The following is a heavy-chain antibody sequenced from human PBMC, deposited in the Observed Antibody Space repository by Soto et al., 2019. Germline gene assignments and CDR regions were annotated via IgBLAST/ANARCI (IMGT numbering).Heavy chain of an antibody. CDR2: IYYSGST. CDR1: GGSISSGGYY. V-gene: IGHV4-31*03. Sequence: TLSLTCTVSGGSISSGGYYWSWIRQHPGKGLEWIGYIYYSGSTYYNPSLKSRVTISVDTSKNQFSLKLSSVTAADTAVYYCASGIAARPIDYWGQGTLVTVSS. J-gene: IGHJ4*02. CDR3: ASGIAARPIDY. D-gene: IGHD6-6*01.